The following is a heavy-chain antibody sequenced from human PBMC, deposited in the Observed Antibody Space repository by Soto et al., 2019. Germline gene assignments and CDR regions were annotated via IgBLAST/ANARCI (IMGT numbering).Heavy chain of an antibody. D-gene: IGHD6-6*01. V-gene: IGHV3-30*09. Sequence: GGSLRLSCAASGFRFYSYPMHWVRQAPGKGLEWVAVISYDGSNKYYADSVKGRVDISRDNSKNMVYLQMNSLRGEDTAVYYCAREVGSSTSSHYFYYYAMDVWGRGT. CDR2: ISYDGSNK. CDR1: GFRFYSYP. J-gene: IGHJ6*02. CDR3: AREVGSSTSSHYFYYYAMDV.